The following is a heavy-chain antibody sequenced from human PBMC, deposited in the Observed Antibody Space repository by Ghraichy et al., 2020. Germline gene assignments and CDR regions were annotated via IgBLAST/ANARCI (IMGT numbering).Heavy chain of an antibody. J-gene: IGHJ4*02. V-gene: IGHV3-23*01. CDR3: AKDLGYSYGYEHYFDS. D-gene: IGHD5-18*01. CDR2: ISAGGGNT. Sequence: GGSLRLSCSASGFTFRNYGMNWVRQAPGKGLEWVSEISAGGGNTHYADSVKGRFTISRDDSRNTLYLQMSGLRVEDTAVYYCAKDLGYSYGYEHYFDSSCQGTQVTVSS. CDR1: GFTFRNYG.